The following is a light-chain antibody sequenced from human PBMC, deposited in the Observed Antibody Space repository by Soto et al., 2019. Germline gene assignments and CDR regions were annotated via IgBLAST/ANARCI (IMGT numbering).Light chain of an antibody. V-gene: IGLV2-14*01. CDR2: EVS. CDR1: SSDVGGYNY. Sequence: QSALTQPASVSGSPGQSITISCTGTSSDVGGYNYVSWHQHHPGKAPKLMIYEVSNRPSGVSNRFSGSKSGNTASLTISGLQAEDEADYYCSSYTSSSTLAFGTGTKVTV. CDR3: SSYTSSSTLA. J-gene: IGLJ1*01.